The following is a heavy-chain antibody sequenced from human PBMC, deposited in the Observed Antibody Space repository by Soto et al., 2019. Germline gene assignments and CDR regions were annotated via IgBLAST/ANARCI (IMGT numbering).Heavy chain of an antibody. V-gene: IGHV3-53*01. Sequence: GGSLRLSCGVSGFTVSGNSMSWVRQAPGKGLEWVSYIFTDGSTYYADSVRGRFTISRDTSKNTLYLQMNSLRAEDTAVYYCAKRGPGEMATIRHYYYGMDVWGQGTTVTVSS. J-gene: IGHJ6*02. CDR2: IFTDGST. D-gene: IGHD5-12*01. CDR1: GFTVSGNS. CDR3: AKRGPGEMATIRHYYYGMDV.